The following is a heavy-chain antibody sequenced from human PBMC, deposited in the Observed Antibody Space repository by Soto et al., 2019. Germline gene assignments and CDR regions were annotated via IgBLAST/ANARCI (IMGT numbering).Heavy chain of an antibody. Sequence: QVEQQESGPGPVKPSDTLSLTCRVSGAYISDFSWSWIRQPAGKGLEWIGRITINGNTQMNPTFKSPATMSIDTSSNDFSLNLQSATAADTGLYYCARETWDNWNYEDHWGQGTMVTVSS. CDR3: ARETWDNWNYEDH. V-gene: IGHV4-4*07. CDR2: ITINGNT. J-gene: IGHJ4*02. CDR1: GAYISDFS. D-gene: IGHD1-7*01.